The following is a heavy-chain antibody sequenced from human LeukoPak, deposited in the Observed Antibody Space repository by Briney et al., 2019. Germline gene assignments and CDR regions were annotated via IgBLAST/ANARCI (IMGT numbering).Heavy chain of an antibody. V-gene: IGHV3-23*01. D-gene: IGHD1-26*01. CDR1: GFTFSSYA. J-gene: IGHJ5*02. Sequence: TGGSLRLSCAASGFTFSSYAMSWVRQAPGKGLEWVSAISGSGGSTYYADSVKGRFTISRDNSKNMLYLQMNSLRAEDTAVYYCAKVHSSGSYDWFDPWGQGTLVTVSS. CDR3: AKVHSSGSYDWFDP. CDR2: ISGSGGST.